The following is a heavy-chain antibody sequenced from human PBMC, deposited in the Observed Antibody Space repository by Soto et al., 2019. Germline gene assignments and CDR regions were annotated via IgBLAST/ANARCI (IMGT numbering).Heavy chain of an antibody. Sequence: ASVKVSCKASGYTFTGYYMHWVRQAPGQGLEWMGWINPNSGGTNYAQKFQGWVTMTRDTSISTAYMELSRLRSDDTAVYYCARDKYDIVTGWRGSGYYGMDVWGQGTTVTGSS. CDR1: GYTFTGYY. CDR3: ARDKYDIVTGWRGSGYYGMDV. D-gene: IGHD3-9*01. J-gene: IGHJ6*02. V-gene: IGHV1-2*04. CDR2: INPNSGGT.